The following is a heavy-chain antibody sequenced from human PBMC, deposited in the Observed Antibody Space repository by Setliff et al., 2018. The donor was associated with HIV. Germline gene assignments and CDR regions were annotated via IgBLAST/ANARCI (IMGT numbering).Heavy chain of an antibody. CDR3: LLWTGYYTYWFFDL. D-gene: IGHD3-3*01. CDR2: IYHSGNT. Sequence: PSETLSLTCAVSGYSIRSGYYWGWIRQPPGKGLEWIGNIYHSGNTFHNPSLKSRVTISVHTSKNQLSLKLSSVTAADTAVYYCLLWTGYYTYWFFDLWGRGALVTVSS. CDR1: GYSIRSGYY. V-gene: IGHV4-38-2*01. J-gene: IGHJ2*01.